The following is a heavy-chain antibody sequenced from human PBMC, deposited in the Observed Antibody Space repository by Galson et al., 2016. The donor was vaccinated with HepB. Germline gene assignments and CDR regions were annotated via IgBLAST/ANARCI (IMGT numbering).Heavy chain of an antibody. CDR3: AKRKEFGPPVGWSVDF. V-gene: IGHV3-30*18. CDR1: GFLFRGYG. J-gene: IGHJ4*02. Sequence: SLRLSCAGSGFLFRGYGMHWVRQAPGKGLEWVAADSMDGRRKFYSDSVRGRFTISRDNSNNMLFLQMDSLRPDDTAVYYCAKRKEFGPPVGWSVDFWGQGTLVSVSS. CDR2: DSMDGRRK. D-gene: IGHD1-26*01.